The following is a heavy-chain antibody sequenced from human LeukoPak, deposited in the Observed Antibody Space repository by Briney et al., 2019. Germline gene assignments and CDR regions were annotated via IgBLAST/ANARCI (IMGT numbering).Heavy chain of an antibody. CDR1: GFTFSSYA. J-gene: IGHJ4*02. Sequence: GGSLRLSCAASGFTFSSYAMGWVRQASGKGLEWVSAISASGGTTYYADSVKGRFTISRDNSKNTLFLQMDRLRAEDTAVYFCAKRGVVVRVFLVGFHREAYYFDSWGQGAQVTVSS. CDR2: ISASGGTT. V-gene: IGHV3-23*01. CDR3: AKRGVVVRVFLVGFHREAYYFDS. D-gene: IGHD3-16*02.